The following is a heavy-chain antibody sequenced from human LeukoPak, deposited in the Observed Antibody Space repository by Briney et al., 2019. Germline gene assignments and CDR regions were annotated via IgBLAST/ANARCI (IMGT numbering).Heavy chain of an antibody. J-gene: IGHJ4*02. Sequence: GASVKVSCKASAYIFTAYYMHWVRQVPGQGLEWMGWINPKTGDTNYAQNFQGWVTMTRDTSISTAYMELNRLRSDDTAIYYCAGARGFYDYVWGSYRYATFDYWSQGTLVTVSS. V-gene: IGHV1-2*04. D-gene: IGHD3-16*02. CDR1: AYIFTAYY. CDR2: INPKTGDT. CDR3: AGARGFYDYVWGSYRYATFDY.